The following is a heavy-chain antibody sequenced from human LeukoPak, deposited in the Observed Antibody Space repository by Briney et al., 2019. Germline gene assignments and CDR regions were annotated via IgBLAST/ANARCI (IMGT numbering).Heavy chain of an antibody. CDR2: IYYSGST. CDR1: GGSISSSSYY. J-gene: IGHJ4*02. D-gene: IGHD3-3*01. Sequence: SETLSLTCTVSGGSISSSSYYWGWIRQPPGKGLGWIGSIYYSGSTYYNPSLKSRVTISVDTSKNQFSLKLSSVTAADTAVYYCAHLRQSPLYWGQGTLVTVSS. V-gene: IGHV4-39*01. CDR3: AHLRQSPLY.